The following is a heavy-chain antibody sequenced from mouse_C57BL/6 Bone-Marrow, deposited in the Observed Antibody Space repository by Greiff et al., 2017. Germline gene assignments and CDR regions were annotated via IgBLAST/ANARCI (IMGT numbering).Heavy chain of an antibody. CDR2: IYPGGGYT. J-gene: IGHJ2*01. D-gene: IGHD2-3*01. CDR3: ARSEGYYVYFDY. Sequence: VKLMESGAELVRPGTSVKMSCKASGYTFTNYWIGWVKQRPGHGLEWIGDIYPGGGYTNYNEKLKGKATLTADKSSSTAYMQFSSLTSEDSAIYYCARSEGYYVYFDYWGQGTTLTVSS. V-gene: IGHV1-63*01. CDR1: GYTFTNYW.